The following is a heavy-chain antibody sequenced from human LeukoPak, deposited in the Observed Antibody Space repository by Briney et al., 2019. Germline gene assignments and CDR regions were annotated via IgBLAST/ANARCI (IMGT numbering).Heavy chain of an antibody. CDR2: ISGSGGST. Sequence: GGSLRLSCAASGFTFSSYAMSWVRQAPGKGLEWVSAISGSGGSTYYAESVKGRFTISRDISKNTLYLQMNSLRAEDTAVYYCAKDRAVYYDFWSGSYMDVWGKGTTVTVSS. J-gene: IGHJ6*03. CDR1: GFTFSSYA. V-gene: IGHV3-23*01. D-gene: IGHD3-3*01. CDR3: AKDRAVYYDFWSGSYMDV.